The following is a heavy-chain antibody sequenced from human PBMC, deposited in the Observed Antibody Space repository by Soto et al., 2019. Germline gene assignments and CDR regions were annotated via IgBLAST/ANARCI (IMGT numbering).Heavy chain of an antibody. D-gene: IGHD2-2*01. J-gene: IGHJ6*03. CDR2: LNSDGSST. CDR3: ARVPLSLEYCSSTSCYFMDV. Sequence: GRSLGLSCAAYGLTFSSYWMQWVRHAPGKGLVWVSRLNSDGSSTSYADSVKGRFTISRDNAKNTLYLQMNSLRAEDTAVYYCARVPLSLEYCSSTSCYFMDVWGKGTTVTVSS. CDR1: GLTFSSYW. V-gene: IGHV3-74*01.